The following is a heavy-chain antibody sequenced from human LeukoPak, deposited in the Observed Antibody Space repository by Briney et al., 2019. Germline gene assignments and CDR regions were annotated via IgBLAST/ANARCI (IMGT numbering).Heavy chain of an antibody. CDR2: INGSSSDT. CDR3: ARRGTTYCTVDSCHPNWFDP. CDR1: GFTFSYYY. J-gene: IGHJ5*02. Sequence: PGGSLRLSCAASGFTFSYYYMTWIRQAPGRGLEWISYINGSSSDTKHADSVKGRFTISRDNAKNSVYLLMNSLRAEDTAVYYCARRGTTYCTVDSCHPNWFDPWGQGTLVTVSS. D-gene: IGHD2-15*01. V-gene: IGHV3-11*03.